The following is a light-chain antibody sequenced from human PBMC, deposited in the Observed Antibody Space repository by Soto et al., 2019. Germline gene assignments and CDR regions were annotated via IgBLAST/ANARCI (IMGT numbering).Light chain of an antibody. J-gene: IGLJ1*01. CDR2: EVR. CDR3: CSYTRTSNHYF. CDR1: SSDIGGYDY. V-gene: IGLV2-14*01. Sequence: QSALAQPASVSGSPGQSITISCTGTSSDIGGYDYVSWYQRRPGKAPKLMIYEVRYRPSGVSNRFSGSKSGNTASLTISGLQAEDEADYYCCSYTRTSNHYFFGSGTKVTVL.